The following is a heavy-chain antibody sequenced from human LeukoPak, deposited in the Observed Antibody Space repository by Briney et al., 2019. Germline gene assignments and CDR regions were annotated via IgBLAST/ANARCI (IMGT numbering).Heavy chain of an antibody. J-gene: IGHJ4*02. CDR1: GYTFTGYY. CDR2: ISPYSGGT. D-gene: IGHD5-18*01. Sequence: ASVKVSCKASGYTFTGYYMHWVRQAPGQGLEWMGWISPYSGGTTYAQNFQGRVTMTRDTSISTAYMELSSLTSDDTAVYYCARKSGYTYGFDYWGQGALVTVSS. V-gene: IGHV1-2*02. CDR3: ARKSGYTYGFDY.